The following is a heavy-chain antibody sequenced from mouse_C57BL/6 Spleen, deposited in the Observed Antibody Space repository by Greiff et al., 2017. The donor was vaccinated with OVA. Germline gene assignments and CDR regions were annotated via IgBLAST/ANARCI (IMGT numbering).Heavy chain of an antibody. D-gene: IGHD1-1*01. V-gene: IGHV1-64*01. Sequence: QVQLQQPGAELVKPGASVKLSCKASGYTFTSYWMHWVKQRPGQGLEWIGMIHPTSGSTNYNEKFKSKATLTVDNSSSTAYMRLSSLTSEDSAVYYCARDYYVSSYYFDYWGQGTTRTVSS. J-gene: IGHJ2*01. CDR1: GYTFTSYW. CDR2: IHPTSGST. CDR3: ARDYYVSSYYFDY.